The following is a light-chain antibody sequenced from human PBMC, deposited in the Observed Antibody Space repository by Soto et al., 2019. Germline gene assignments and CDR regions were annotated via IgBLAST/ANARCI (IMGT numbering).Light chain of an antibody. V-gene: IGLV2-8*01. Sequence: QSVLTQPPSASGSPEQSVTISCTGTSSDVGKYDYVSWFQHHPGKAPKLIFYEVSKRPSGVPDRFSGSKSGSTASLTVSGLQTENEADYYCNAYVAGSNGFGTGTKVTVL. J-gene: IGLJ1*01. CDR3: NAYVAGSNG. CDR1: SSDVGKYDY. CDR2: EVS.